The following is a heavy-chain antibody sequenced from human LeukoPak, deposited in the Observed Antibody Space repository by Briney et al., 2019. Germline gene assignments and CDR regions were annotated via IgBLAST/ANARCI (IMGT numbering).Heavy chain of an antibody. CDR3: ARGGPYSGSPFDY. J-gene: IGHJ4*02. D-gene: IGHD1-26*01. V-gene: IGHV3-7*01. CDR2: IKEDGSKK. Sequence: GGSLRLSCAASGFTFSRHWMTWVRQAPGKGLEWVANIKEDGSKKNYVDSVKGRFTISRDNTKNSLYLQMNSLRAEDTAVYYCARGGPYSGSPFDYWGQGTLVTVSS. CDR1: GFTFSRHW.